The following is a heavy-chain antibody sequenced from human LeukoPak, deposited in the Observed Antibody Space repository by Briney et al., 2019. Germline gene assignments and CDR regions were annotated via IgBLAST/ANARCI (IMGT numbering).Heavy chain of an antibody. V-gene: IGHV3-7*01. CDR3: ARDVHGGAFDY. CDR2: INQDGSAK. D-gene: IGHD4-23*01. J-gene: IGHJ4*02. Sequence: GGSLRLSCAASGFTFSSYWMNWVRQAPGKGLEWVANINQDGSAKYYVDSVKGRFTFSRDNAMNSLFLQMNSLRAEDTAVYYCARDVHGGAFDYWGQGTPVTVSS. CDR1: GFTFSSYW.